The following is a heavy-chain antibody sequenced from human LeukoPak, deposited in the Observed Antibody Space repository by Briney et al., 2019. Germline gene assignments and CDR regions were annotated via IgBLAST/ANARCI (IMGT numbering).Heavy chain of an antibody. CDR1: GFTFSSYA. CDR2: ISYDGSNK. D-gene: IGHD3-22*01. CDR3: AKAKYYDIPETVDY. V-gene: IGHV3-30-3*01. J-gene: IGHJ4*02. Sequence: PGGSLRLSCAASGFTFSSYAMHWVRQAPGKGLEWVAVISYDGSNKYYADSVKGRFTISRDNSKNTLYLQMNSLRAEDTAVYYCAKAKYYDIPETVDYWGQGTLVTVSS.